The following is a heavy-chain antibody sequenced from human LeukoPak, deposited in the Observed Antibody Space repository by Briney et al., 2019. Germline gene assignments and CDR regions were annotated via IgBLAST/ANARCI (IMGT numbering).Heavy chain of an antibody. CDR1: GFTFSSYG. V-gene: IGHV3-30*02. CDR2: IRYDGSNK. Sequence: GGSLRLSCAASGFTFSSYGMHWVRQAPGKGLEWVAFIRYDGSNKYYADSVKGRFTISRDNSKNTLYLQMNSLRAEDTAVYYCAKSGYCSSTSCYHTSPFDYWGQGTLVTVSS. J-gene: IGHJ4*02. CDR3: AKSGYCSSTSCYHTSPFDY. D-gene: IGHD2-2*01.